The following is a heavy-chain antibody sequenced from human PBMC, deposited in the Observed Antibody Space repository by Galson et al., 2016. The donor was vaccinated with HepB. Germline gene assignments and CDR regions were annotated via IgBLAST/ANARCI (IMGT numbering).Heavy chain of an antibody. CDR3: AKGASGLGYYDF. V-gene: IGHV3-23*01. CDR1: GFTFSTYA. D-gene: IGHD5-12*01. J-gene: IGHJ4*02. Sequence: SLRLSCAASGFTFSTYAISWVRQAPGKGLEWVSAISNSGSTTYYADSVKGRFTISRDNSKNTLYLQMNSLGVDDTAVYYCAKGASGLGYYDFWGQGTLVTVSS. CDR2: ISNSGSTT.